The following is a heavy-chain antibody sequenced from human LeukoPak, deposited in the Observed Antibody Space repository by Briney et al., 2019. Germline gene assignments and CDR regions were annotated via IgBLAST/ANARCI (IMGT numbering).Heavy chain of an antibody. J-gene: IGHJ4*02. V-gene: IGHV4-59*12. CDR2: IHYSGST. D-gene: IGHD5-18*01. Sequence: SETLSLTCTVSGDSIRIYYWTWIRQPPGKGLEWIGYIHYSGSTNYNPSLKGRVTISVDTSTNQFSLKLTSMTAADTAVYYCARERRGYSYGYGLFDYWGQGTLVTVSS. CDR1: GDSIRIYY. CDR3: ARERRGYSYGYGLFDY.